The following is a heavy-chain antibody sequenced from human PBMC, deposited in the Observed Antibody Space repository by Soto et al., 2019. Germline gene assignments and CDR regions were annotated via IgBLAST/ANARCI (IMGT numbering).Heavy chain of an antibody. CDR3: ASATIAVAYYYYYGMDV. D-gene: IGHD6-19*01. Sequence: GGSLRLSXAASGFIVSSNYMGWVRQAPGKGLEWVSVIYSGGSTYYGESVKGRFTISRDNSKNTLHLQMNNLSADDTAVYYSASATIAVAYYYYYGMDVWGQGTTVTVSS. CDR2: IYSGGST. CDR1: GFIVSSNY. J-gene: IGHJ6*02. V-gene: IGHV3-53*01.